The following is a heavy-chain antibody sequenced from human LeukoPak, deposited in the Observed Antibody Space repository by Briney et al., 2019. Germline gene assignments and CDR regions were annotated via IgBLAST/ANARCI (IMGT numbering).Heavy chain of an antibody. D-gene: IGHD5-24*01. J-gene: IGHJ4*02. CDR1: GFTFSTYS. CDR3: AREMAAGTFDY. CDR2: ISSSSNHI. V-gene: IGHV3-21*01. Sequence: GGSLRLSCAASGFTFSTYSMNWVRQAPGKGLEWVSSISSSSNHIYYADSVKGRFTISRDNAKNSLYLQMNSLRAEDTAVYFCAREMAAGTFDYWGQGALVTVSS.